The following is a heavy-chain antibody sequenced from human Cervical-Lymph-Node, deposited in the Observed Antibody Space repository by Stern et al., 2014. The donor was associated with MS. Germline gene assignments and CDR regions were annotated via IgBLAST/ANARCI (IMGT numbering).Heavy chain of an antibody. V-gene: IGHV7-4-1*02. CDR3: ARSQPFSY. J-gene: IGHJ4*02. Sequence: QVQLVQSGSELKQPGASVTVSCRVSGSPFTASSISWVRQAPGRGLEWMGWINTRTGNPTYALDFTGRFVFSLDTSVSAAVLQISSLKADDTAVYYCARSQPFSYWGQGTRVTVS. CDR1: GSPFTASS. CDR2: INTRTGNP. D-gene: IGHD6-13*01.